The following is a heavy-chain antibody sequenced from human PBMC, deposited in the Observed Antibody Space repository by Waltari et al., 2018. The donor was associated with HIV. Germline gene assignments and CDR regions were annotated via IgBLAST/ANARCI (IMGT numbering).Heavy chain of an antibody. V-gene: IGHV4-39*07. CDR3: ARMVTTWAFDI. Sequence: QLQLQESGPGLVKPSETLSLTCTVSGGSISSSSHYWGWIRPHPGKGMEWIGSMFYSGNRYYNPSLKSRVTLSLDTSNNQFSLNLSSETAADTAVYYCARMVTTWAFDIWGQGTVVTVSS. CDR1: GGSISSSSHY. J-gene: IGHJ3*02. D-gene: IGHD4-17*01. CDR2: MFYSGNR.